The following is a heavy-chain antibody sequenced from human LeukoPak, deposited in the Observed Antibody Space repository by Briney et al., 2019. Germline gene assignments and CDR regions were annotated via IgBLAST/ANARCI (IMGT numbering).Heavy chain of an antibody. V-gene: IGHV4-59*01. CDR2: IYYSGST. CDR1: GGSTSSYY. J-gene: IGHJ3*02. D-gene: IGHD3-22*01. CDR3: ARDDYDSSGYYYVGAFDI. Sequence: SETLSLTCTVSGGSTSSYYWSWIRQRPGKGLEWIGYIYYSGSTNYNPSLKSRVTISVDTSKNQFSLKLSSVTAADTAVYYCARDDYDSSGYYYVGAFDIWGQGTMVTVSS.